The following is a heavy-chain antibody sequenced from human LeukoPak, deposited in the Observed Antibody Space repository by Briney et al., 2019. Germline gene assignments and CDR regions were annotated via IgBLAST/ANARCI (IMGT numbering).Heavy chain of an antibody. D-gene: IGHD6-13*01. CDR1: GFTFSSYA. J-gene: IGHJ5*01. CDR2: ISSSGSGGST. CDR3: ARAYSSSWYDF. Sequence: GGSLRLSCVASGFTFSSYAMSWVRQAPGKGLEWVSGISSSGSGGSTYYADSVKGRFTISRDNSKNTLYLQINSVRAGDTAVYYCARAYSSSWYDFWGQGTLVTVSS. V-gene: IGHV3-23*01.